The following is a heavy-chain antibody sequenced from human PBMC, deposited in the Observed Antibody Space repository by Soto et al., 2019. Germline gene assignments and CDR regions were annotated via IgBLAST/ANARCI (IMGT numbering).Heavy chain of an antibody. J-gene: IGHJ4*02. CDR1: GGSISSYY. Sequence: QVQLQESGPGLVKPSETLSLTCTVSGGSISSYYWSWIRQPPGKGLEWIGYIYYSGSTNYNPSLKSRVTISVDTSKNQCSLKLSSVTAADTAVYYCARGRIAVAGNFFDYWGQGTLVTVSS. V-gene: IGHV4-59*08. CDR3: ARGRIAVAGNFFDY. D-gene: IGHD6-19*01. CDR2: IYYSGST.